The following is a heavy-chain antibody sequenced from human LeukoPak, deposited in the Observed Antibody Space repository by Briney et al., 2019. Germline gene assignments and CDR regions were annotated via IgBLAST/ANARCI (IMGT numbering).Heavy chain of an antibody. J-gene: IGHJ4*02. CDR3: ARTYYGSGSHFFDY. CDR1: GYTFTGYY. Sequence: ASVKVSCKASGYTFTGYYMHWVRQAPGQGLEWMGWINPNSGGTNYAQKFQGRVTMTRDTSISTAYMELSRLRSDDTAVYYCARTYYGSGSHFFDYWGQGTPVTVSS. D-gene: IGHD3-10*01. CDR2: INPNSGGT. V-gene: IGHV1-2*02.